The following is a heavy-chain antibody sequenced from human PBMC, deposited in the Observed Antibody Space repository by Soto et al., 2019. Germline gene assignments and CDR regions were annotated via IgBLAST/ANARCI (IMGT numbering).Heavy chain of an antibody. V-gene: IGHV1-69*01. J-gene: IGHJ5*02. D-gene: IGHD3-10*01. CDR1: GGTFSSYA. CDR3: ARESYYGSGSYYHVGLGWFDP. Sequence: QVQLVQSGAEVKKPGSSVKVSCKASGGTFSSYAISWVRQAPGQGLEWMGGIIPIFGTANYAQKFQGRVTITADESTSTAYMELSSLRSEDTAVYYCARESYYGSGSYYHVGLGWFDPWGQGTLVTVSS. CDR2: IIPIFGTA.